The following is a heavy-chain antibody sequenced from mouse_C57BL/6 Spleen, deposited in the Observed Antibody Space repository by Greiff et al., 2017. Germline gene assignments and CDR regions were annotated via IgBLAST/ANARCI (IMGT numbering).Heavy chain of an antibody. CDR2: INPSSGYT. CDR3: ARDGNQAMDY. D-gene: IGHD2-1*01. J-gene: IGHJ4*01. Sequence: QVQLQQSGAELARPGASVKMSCKASGYTFTSYTMHWVKQRPGQGLEWIGYINPSSGYTKYNQKFKDKATLTADKSSSTAYMQLSSLTSEDSAVYYCARDGNQAMDYWGQGTSVTVSS. V-gene: IGHV1-4*01. CDR1: GYTFTSYT.